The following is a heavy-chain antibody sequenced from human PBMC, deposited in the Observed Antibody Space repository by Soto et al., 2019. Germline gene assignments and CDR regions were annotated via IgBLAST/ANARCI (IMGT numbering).Heavy chain of an antibody. CDR3: ARVGQTVTYDDYYFDY. D-gene: IGHD4-17*01. CDR1: GGTFSSYT. Sequence: ASVKVACQASGGTFSSYTISWVRQAPGQGLEWMGRIIPILGIANYAQKFQGRVTITADKSTSTAYMELSSLRSEDTAVYYCARVGQTVTYDDYYFDYWGQGTLVTVSS. J-gene: IGHJ4*02. CDR2: IIPILGIA. V-gene: IGHV1-69*02.